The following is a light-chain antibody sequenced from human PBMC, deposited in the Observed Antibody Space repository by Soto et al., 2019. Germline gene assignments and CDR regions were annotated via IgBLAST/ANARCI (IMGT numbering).Light chain of an antibody. CDR3: QQTYTFPWT. V-gene: IGKV1-39*01. CDR1: QGISDY. J-gene: IGKJ1*01. CDR2: TAS. Sequence: DIRMTQSPSSLSASVCDTVTITCRASQGISDYLSWFQHKPGEAPKLLIYTASSLQGGVPLRFSGAGSRTDFSLTISGLQPEDSATYYCQQTYTFPWTFGQGTRVDIK.